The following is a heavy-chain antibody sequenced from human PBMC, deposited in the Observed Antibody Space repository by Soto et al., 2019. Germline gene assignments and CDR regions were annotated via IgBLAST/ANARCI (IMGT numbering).Heavy chain of an antibody. V-gene: IGHV5-10-1*01. J-gene: IGHJ6*04. Sequence: GESLKISCKGSGYSFTSYWISWVRQMPGKGLEWMGRIDPSDSYTNYSPSFQGHVTISADKSISTAYLQWSSLKASDTAMYYCPTYSSSSPSYYGMDVWGKGTTVTVSS. D-gene: IGHD6-6*01. CDR1: GYSFTSYW. CDR2: IDPSDSYT. CDR3: PTYSSSSPSYYGMDV.